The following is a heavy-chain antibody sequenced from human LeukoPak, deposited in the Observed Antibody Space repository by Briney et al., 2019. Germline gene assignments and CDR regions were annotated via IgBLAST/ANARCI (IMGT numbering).Heavy chain of an antibody. CDR2: IYPGESDT. CDR3: ARHPLYSSAWYRAFDI. J-gene: IGHJ3*02. D-gene: IGHD6-19*01. CDR1: GYSFTTYW. Sequence: GESLKISCKGSGYSFTTYWIGWVRQMPGKGLEWMGIIYPGESDTRYSPSFQGQVTISADKSISTAYLQWSSLKASDTAMYYCARHPLYSSAWYRAFDIWGQGTMVTVSS. V-gene: IGHV5-51*01.